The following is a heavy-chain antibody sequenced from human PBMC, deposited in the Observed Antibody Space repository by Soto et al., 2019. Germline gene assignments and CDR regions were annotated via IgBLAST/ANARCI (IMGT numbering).Heavy chain of an antibody. Sequence: SVTVSCTASEGPFRSSAISWVRQAPGPGLEWMGGIIPIFGTATYAQKFQGRVTITADKSTSTAYMELRSLKAEDTDLYFCAKSRDADAFYVDYGMDVWGQGTAVTSP. V-gene: IGHV1-69*06. D-gene: IGHD2-2*01. J-gene: IGHJ6*02. CDR1: EGPFRSSA. CDR3: AKSRDADAFYVDYGMDV. CDR2: IIPIFGTA.